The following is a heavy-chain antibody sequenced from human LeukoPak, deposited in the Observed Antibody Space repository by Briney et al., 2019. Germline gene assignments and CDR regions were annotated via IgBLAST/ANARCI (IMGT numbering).Heavy chain of an antibody. J-gene: IGHJ4*02. V-gene: IGHV4-34*01. CDR1: GFTVSSNY. CDR2: INHSGST. Sequence: GSLRLSCAASGFTVSSNYMSWVRQPPGKGLEWIGEINHSGSTNYNPSLKSRLTISVDMSKKQFFLRLSSVTAADTAMYYCARPGLAYCGGDCYSSDGYYFDYWGQGTLVTVSS. CDR3: ARPGLAYCGGDCYSSDGYYFDY. D-gene: IGHD2-21*01.